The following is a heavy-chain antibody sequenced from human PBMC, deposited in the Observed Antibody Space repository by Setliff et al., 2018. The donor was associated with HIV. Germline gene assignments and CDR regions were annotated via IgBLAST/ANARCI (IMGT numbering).Heavy chain of an antibody. CDR2: IMPNSGGA. J-gene: IGHJ5*02. Sequence: ASVKVSCQASGYTLSDYYMHWVRQVPGQGLAWMGWIMPNSGGADYAQKFRGRITMSRDSPLITRTRDRPISTVYMELSRLRSDDTAVYYCARGGTDYYNSGSYMSLTNNYFDPWGQGTLVTVSS. CDR3: ARGGTDYYNSGSYMSLTNNYFDP. CDR1: GYTLSDYY. D-gene: IGHD3-10*01. V-gene: IGHV1-2*02.